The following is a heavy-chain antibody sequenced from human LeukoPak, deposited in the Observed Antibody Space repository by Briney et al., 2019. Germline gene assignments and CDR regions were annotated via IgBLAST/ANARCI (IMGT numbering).Heavy chain of an antibody. CDR3: ARLGSYGYGYYYGMDV. D-gene: IGHD5-18*01. J-gene: IGHJ6*02. CDR2: IYYSGST. CDR1: GGSISSYY. V-gene: IGHV4-59*08. Sequence: SETLSLTCTVSGGSISSYYWSWIRQPPGRGLEWITYIYYSGSTNYNPSLKSRVTISVDTSKNQFSLKLSSVTAADTAVYYRARLGSYGYGYYYGMDVWGQGTTVTVSS.